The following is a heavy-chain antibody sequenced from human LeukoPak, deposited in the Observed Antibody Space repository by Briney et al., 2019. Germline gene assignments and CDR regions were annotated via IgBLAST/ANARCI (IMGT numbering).Heavy chain of an antibody. CDR1: GGTFSSYA. D-gene: IGHD1-26*01. CDR2: INPSGGST. Sequence: GASVKVSCKASGGTFSSYAISWVRQAPGQGLEWMGIINPSGGSTSYAQKFQGRVTMTRDTSTSTVYMELSSLRSEDTAVYYCARDRGSYGTGAFGIWGQGTMVPVSS. V-gene: IGHV1-46*01. J-gene: IGHJ3*02. CDR3: ARDRGSYGTGAFGI.